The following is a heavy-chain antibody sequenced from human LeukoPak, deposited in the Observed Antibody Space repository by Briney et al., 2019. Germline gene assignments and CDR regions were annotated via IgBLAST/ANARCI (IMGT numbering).Heavy chain of an antibody. CDR3: ARDVSSTSSYYYGMDV. D-gene: IGHD2-2*01. V-gene: IGHV3-48*02. CDR2: ISSISSTI. J-gene: IGHJ6*02. Sequence: GGSLRLSCAASGFTFSSYSMNWVRQAQGKGLGWDSYISSISSTIYYADSVKVRFTISRDNGKNSLYLQMNCVREAETGVYDSARDVSSTSSYYYGMDVWGQGTTVTVSS. CDR1: GFTFSSYS.